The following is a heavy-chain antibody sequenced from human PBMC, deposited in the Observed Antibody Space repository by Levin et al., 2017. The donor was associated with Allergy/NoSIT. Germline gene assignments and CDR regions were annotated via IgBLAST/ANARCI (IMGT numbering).Heavy chain of an antibody. CDR2: IRSKAYGGTT. V-gene: IGHV3-49*03. Sequence: GESLKISCTASGFTFGDYAMSWFRQAPGKGLEWVGFIRSKAYGGTTEYAASVKGRFTISRDDSKSIAYLQMNSLKTEDTAVYYCTRDHSTRRSGGYYYYWGQGTLVTVSS. CDR1: GFTFGDYA. CDR3: TRDHSTRRSGGYYYY. D-gene: IGHD1-26*01. J-gene: IGHJ4*02.